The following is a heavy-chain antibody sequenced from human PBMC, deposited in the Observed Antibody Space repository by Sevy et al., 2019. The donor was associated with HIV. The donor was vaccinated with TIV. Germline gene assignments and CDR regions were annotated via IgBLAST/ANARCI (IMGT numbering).Heavy chain of an antibody. V-gene: IGHV3-21*01. CDR2: ISSGSSYI. J-gene: IGHJ4*02. Sequence: GGSLRLSCAASGFSFSTHGMHWVRQAPGKGLEWVSSISSGSSYIFYADSVKGRFTISRDNAKNSLYLHMNSLRAEDTAVYYCARGDYYGSLYYFDYWGPGTLVTVSS. CDR1: GFSFSTHG. D-gene: IGHD3-10*01. CDR3: ARGDYYGSLYYFDY.